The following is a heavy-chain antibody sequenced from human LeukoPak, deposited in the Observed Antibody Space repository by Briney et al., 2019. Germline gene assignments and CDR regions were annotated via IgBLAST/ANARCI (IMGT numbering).Heavy chain of an antibody. CDR3: AEDAQRGFDYSNSLEY. CDR2: IWSDGTNQ. D-gene: IGHD4-11*01. V-gene: IGHV3-33*06. J-gene: IGHJ4*02. Sequence: GGSLRLSCAASGLTFSHYGFHWVRQAPGKGLEWVAVIWSDGTNQFYADSVKGRFTISRDYSQKTVYLEMHSLRTEDTAMYYCAEDAQRGFDYSNSLEYWGPGTLVTVSS. CDR1: GLTFSHYG.